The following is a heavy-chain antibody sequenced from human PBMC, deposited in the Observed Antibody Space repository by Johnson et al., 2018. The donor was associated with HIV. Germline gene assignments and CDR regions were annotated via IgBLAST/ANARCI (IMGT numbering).Heavy chain of an antibody. CDR2: ISYYGSNK. J-gene: IGHJ3*02. D-gene: IGHD3-22*01. V-gene: IGHV3-30*03. CDR3: ARGNITMIVGTSYAFDI. Sequence: QVQLVESGGGVVQPGRSLRLSCAASGFTFSSYGMHWVRQAPGKGLEWVAVISYYGSNKYYADSAKGRFTIPRDNSKNTLYLQMGSLRAEDMAVYYCARGNITMIVGTSYAFDIWGQGTMVTVSS. CDR1: GFTFSSYG.